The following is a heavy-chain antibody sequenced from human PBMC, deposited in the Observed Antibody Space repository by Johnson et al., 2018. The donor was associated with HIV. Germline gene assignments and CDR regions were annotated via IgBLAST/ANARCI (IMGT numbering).Heavy chain of an antibody. V-gene: IGHV3-11*04. CDR2: MSSSGTTI. CDR1: GFTVSSNY. Sequence: QVQLVESGGGLIQRGGSRRLSYAASGFTVSSNYMSWIRQAPGKGLEWISYMSSSGTTIYHAESVKGRFTISRDNAKNSLYLQMNSLRVEDTAVYYCAREQATLWFRASGAAFNIWGQGTSVTVSS. J-gene: IGHJ3*02. CDR3: AREQATLWFRASGAAFNI. D-gene: IGHD3-10*01.